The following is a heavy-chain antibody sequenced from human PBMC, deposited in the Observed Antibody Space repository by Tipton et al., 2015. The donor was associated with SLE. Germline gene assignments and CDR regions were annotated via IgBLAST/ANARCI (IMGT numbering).Heavy chain of an antibody. V-gene: IGHV4-61*05. CDR3: AREADSSGWYGYYYYYMDV. CDR1: GGSISSSSYY. D-gene: IGHD6-19*01. CDR2: IYYSGST. J-gene: IGHJ6*03. Sequence: TLSLTCAVSGGSISSSSYYWGWIRQPPGKGLEWIGYIYYSGSTNYNPSLKSRVTISVDTSKNQFSLKLSSVTAADTAVYYCAREADSSGWYGYYYYYMDVWGKGTTVTVSS.